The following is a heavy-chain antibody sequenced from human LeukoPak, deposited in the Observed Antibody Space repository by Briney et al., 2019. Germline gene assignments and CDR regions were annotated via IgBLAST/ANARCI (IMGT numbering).Heavy chain of an antibody. V-gene: IGHV3-66*01. CDR2: IYSGGST. CDR1: GFTVSSNY. D-gene: IGHD6-13*01. J-gene: IGHJ4*02. Sequence: GGSLRLSCAASGFTVSSNYMSWVRQAPGKGLEWVSVIYSGGSTYYADSVKGRFTISRDNSNNTLYLQMNSLRAEDTAVYYCARGPAIAAAGAVFDYWGQGTLVTVSS. CDR3: ARGPAIAAAGAVFDY.